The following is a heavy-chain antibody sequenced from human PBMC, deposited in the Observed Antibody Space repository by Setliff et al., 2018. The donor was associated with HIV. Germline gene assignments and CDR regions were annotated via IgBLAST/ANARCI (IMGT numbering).Heavy chain of an antibody. CDR1: GYTFTSYA. CDR3: ARDKYYYGMDV. Sequence: ASVKVSCKASGYTFTSYAIHWVRQAPGQRLEWMGWITVGDGNTKYSQKFQGRVTITRDTSASTAYLDLSSLRSEDTAVYYCARDKYYYGMDVWGQGTKVT. V-gene: IGHV1-3*01. J-gene: IGHJ6*02. CDR2: ITVGDGNT. D-gene: IGHD6-6*01.